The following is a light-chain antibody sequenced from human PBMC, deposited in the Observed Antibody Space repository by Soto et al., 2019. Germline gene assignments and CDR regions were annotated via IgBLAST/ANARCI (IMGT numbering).Light chain of an antibody. Sequence: EIVLTQSPATLSLSPGERATLSCRASQNINSYLAWYQQKPGQAPRLLIYDAFNRATGIPARFSGSGSGTDFVLTISSLEPEDFGVYYCQQRNNWVTFGGGTKVDTK. CDR3: QQRNNWVT. CDR1: QNINSY. CDR2: DAF. J-gene: IGKJ4*01. V-gene: IGKV3-11*01.